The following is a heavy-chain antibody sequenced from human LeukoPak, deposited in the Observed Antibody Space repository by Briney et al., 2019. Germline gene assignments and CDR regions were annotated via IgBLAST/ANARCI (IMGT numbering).Heavy chain of an antibody. J-gene: IGHJ4*01. CDR1: GFTFRNYW. V-gene: IGHV3-7*03. Sequence: GGSLRLSCAASGFTFRNYWMGWVSQAPGKGLEWVANTKPDGSAEYYADSVRGRFTTSRDNANNFLYLQMNSLRAEDTAVYYCAKDFAVSIVGHYFDYWGQGTLVTVSS. CDR2: TKPDGSAE. CDR3: AKDFAVSIVGHYFDY. D-gene: IGHD1-26*01.